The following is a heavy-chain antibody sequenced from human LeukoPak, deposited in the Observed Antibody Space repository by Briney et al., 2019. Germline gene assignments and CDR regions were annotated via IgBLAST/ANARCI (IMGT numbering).Heavy chain of an antibody. V-gene: IGHV3-21*01. J-gene: IGHJ3*02. Sequence: GGSLRLSCAASGFTFSSYSMNWVRQAPGKGLEWVSSISSSSSYIYYADSVKGRFTISRDNAKNSLYLQMNSLRAEDTAAYYCARDLIAVADDAFDIWGQGTMVTVSS. CDR1: GFTFSSYS. CDR2: ISSSSSYI. D-gene: IGHD6-19*01. CDR3: ARDLIAVADDAFDI.